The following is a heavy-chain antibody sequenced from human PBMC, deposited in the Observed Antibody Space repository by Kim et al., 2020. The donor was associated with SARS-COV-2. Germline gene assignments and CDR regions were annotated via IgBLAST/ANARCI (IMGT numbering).Heavy chain of an antibody. J-gene: IGHJ4*02. CDR3: ARALRGCSGGTCYSELAY. D-gene: IGHD2-15*01. CDR2: INPNSGGT. CDR1: GYTFTGYY. V-gene: IGHV1-2*06. Sequence: ASVKVSCKASGYTFTGYYMHWVRQAPGQGLEWMGRINPNSGGTKYAQKFQGRVTMTRDTSISTAYMELSSLRSDDTAVYYCARALRGCSGGTCYSELAYWGQGTLVTVSS.